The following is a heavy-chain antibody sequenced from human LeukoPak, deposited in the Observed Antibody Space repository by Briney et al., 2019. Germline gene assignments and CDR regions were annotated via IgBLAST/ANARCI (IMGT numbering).Heavy chain of an antibody. V-gene: IGHV3-21*01. J-gene: IGHJ6*03. CDR3: ARDPYNGAYSEGYYYYYMDV. D-gene: IGHD1-1*01. Sequence: GGSLRLSCAAPGITFSNYNMNWVRQAPGKGLEWISAITSSSSYTFYADSVKGRFTISKDNAQNSLYLQMNSLRVEDTAIYYCARDPYNGAYSEGYYYYYMDVWGKGTTVTVSS. CDR1: GITFSNYN. CDR2: ITSSSSYT.